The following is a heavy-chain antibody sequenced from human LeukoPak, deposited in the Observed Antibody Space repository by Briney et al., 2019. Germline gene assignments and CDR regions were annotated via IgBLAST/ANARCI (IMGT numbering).Heavy chain of an antibody. V-gene: IGHV4-59*08. D-gene: IGHD4-17*01. CDR3: ARLDFRDGDYVFWY. CDR2: IYYSGST. J-gene: IGHJ4*02. CDR1: GGSISSYY. Sequence: SETLSLTCTVSGGSISSYYWSWIRQPPGKELEWIGCIYYSGSTNYNPSLKSRVSISVDTSESQFSLILRSVTAADTAVYYCARLDFRDGDYVFWYWGQGTLVTVSS.